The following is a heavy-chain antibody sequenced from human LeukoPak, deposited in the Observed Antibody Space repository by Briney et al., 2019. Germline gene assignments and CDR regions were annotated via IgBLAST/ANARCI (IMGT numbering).Heavy chain of an antibody. CDR1: GGTFSSYA. Sequence: GASVKVSCKASGGTFSSYAISWVRQAPGQGLEWMGGIIPIFGTANYARKFQGRVTITADESTSTAYMELSSLRSEDTAVYYCASAPPSGGATGYYFDYWGQGTLVTVSS. CDR3: ASAPPSGGATGYYFDY. V-gene: IGHV1-69*13. D-gene: IGHD1-26*01. J-gene: IGHJ4*02. CDR2: IIPIFGTA.